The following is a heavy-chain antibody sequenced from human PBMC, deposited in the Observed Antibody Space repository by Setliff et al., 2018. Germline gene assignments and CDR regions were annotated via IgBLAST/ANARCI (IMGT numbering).Heavy chain of an antibody. CDR1: DDSISSRHYY. V-gene: IGHV4-61*09. CDR2: IYTSWST. CDR3: ARMSGFLYMDV. J-gene: IGHJ6*03. Sequence: SETLPLTCTVSDDSISSRHYYWSWIRQPAGKGLEWLGQIYTSWSTNYNSSLKGRATLSIDASKRQFSLKLTSVTAADTAVYYCARMSGFLYMDVLGKGTTVTVSS. D-gene: IGHD3-3*01.